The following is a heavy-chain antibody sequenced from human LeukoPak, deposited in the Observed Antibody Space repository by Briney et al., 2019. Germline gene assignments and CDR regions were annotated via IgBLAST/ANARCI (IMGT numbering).Heavy chain of an antibody. CDR1: GYTFTGYA. V-gene: IGHV1-2*02. Sequence: ASVKVSCKASGYTFTGYAIHWVRQAPGQGLEWMGWINPNSGDTNYAQKFQGRVTMTRDTSISTAYMGLSSLRSDDTAVYYCARILTTVTTMDYWGQGTLVTVSS. CDR3: ARILTTVTTMDY. J-gene: IGHJ4*02. D-gene: IGHD4-17*01. CDR2: INPNSGDT.